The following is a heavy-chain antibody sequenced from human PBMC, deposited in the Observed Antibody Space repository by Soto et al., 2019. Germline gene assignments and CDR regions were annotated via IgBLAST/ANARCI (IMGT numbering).Heavy chain of an antibody. CDR1: GYTFTNYG. J-gene: IGHJ4*02. Sequence: QVQLVQSGGEVEKPGASVKVSCKASGYTFTNYGINWVRQAPGLGLEWMGWINVYNGNTNYAQKFQARVTMTTDTSTNSVYMELRSLRSDDTAVYYCASGPDTTYFDYWVQGTLVSVSS. V-gene: IGHV1-18*01. CDR3: ASGPDTTYFDY. CDR2: INVYNGNT. D-gene: IGHD1-1*01.